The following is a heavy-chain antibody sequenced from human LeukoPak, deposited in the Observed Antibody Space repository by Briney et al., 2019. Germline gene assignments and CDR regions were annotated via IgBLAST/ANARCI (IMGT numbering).Heavy chain of an antibody. Sequence: GESLKISCKASGYSFSNYWIGWVRQKPGKGLEWMGYIYGDDSETRYSPSFQGQVTISADKSINSAYVQWSSLEASDTAVYYCARQSHGGTYRDFDYWGQGTLITVSS. CDR2: IYGDDSET. V-gene: IGHV5-51*01. D-gene: IGHD1-26*01. CDR1: GYSFSNYW. CDR3: ARQSHGGTYRDFDY. J-gene: IGHJ4*02.